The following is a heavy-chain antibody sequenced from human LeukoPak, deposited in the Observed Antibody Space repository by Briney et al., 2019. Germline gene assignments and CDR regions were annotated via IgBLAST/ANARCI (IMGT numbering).Heavy chain of an antibody. D-gene: IGHD5-18*01. CDR2: IYYSGST. Sequence: SETLSLTCTVSGGSISSGGYYWSWIRQHPGTGLEWIGYIYYSGSTYYNPSLKSRVTISVDTSKNQFSLKLSSVTAADTAVYYCARGDSYGYRPKYYFDYWGQGTLVTVSS. CDR1: GGSISSGGYY. CDR3: ARGDSYGYRPKYYFDY. J-gene: IGHJ4*02. V-gene: IGHV4-31*03.